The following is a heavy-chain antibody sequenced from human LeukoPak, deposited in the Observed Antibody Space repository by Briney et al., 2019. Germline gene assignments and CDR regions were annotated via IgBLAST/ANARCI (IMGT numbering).Heavy chain of an antibody. Sequence: GGSLRLSCAASGFTFSSYWMSWVRQAPGKGLEWVANIKQDGSEKYYVDSVKGRFTISRDNAKNSLYLQMNSLRAEDTAVYYCAKDLGSSGWYIDYWGQGTLVTASS. V-gene: IGHV3-7*01. CDR1: GFTFSSYW. J-gene: IGHJ4*02. D-gene: IGHD6-19*01. CDR2: IKQDGSEK. CDR3: AKDLGSSGWYIDY.